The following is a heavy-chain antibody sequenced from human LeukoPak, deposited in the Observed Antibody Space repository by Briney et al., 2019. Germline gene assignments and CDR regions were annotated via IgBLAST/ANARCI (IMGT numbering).Heavy chain of an antibody. D-gene: IGHD1-20*01. J-gene: IGHJ3*02. V-gene: IGHV3-21*01. Sequence: GGSLRLSCAASGFTFSSYSMNWVRQAPGKGLEWVSSISSSSSYIYYADSVKGRFTISRDNAKNSLYLQMNSLRAEDTAVYYCARDRGPYNWNDPGAFDIWGQGTMVTVSS. CDR3: ARDRGPYNWNDPGAFDI. CDR2: ISSSSSYI. CDR1: GFTFSSYS.